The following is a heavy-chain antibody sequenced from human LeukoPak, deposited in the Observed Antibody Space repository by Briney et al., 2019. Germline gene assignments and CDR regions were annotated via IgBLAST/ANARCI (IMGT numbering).Heavy chain of an antibody. CDR1: GYPFTSYN. D-gene: IGHD3-3*01. V-gene: IGHV1-8*01. CDR2: MNTNSGNT. CDR3: ARGLPKAVFGMVIED. Sequence: GASVKVSFKASGYPFTSYNVNWVRQATGQGLEWMGWMNTNSGNTGYSQNFQGRVTMTRDTSISTAYMELSSLMSEDTAVYYCARGLPKAVFGMVIEDWGQGTLVTVSS. J-gene: IGHJ1*01.